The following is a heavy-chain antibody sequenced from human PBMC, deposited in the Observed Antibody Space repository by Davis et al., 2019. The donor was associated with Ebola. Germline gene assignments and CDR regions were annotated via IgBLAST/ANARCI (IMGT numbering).Heavy chain of an antibody. D-gene: IGHD3-10*01. CDR1: GFSFSGYW. J-gene: IGHJ4*02. CDR2: INSDGSST. V-gene: IGHV3-74*01. Sequence: GESLKISCAASGFSFSGYWMHWVRQAPGKGPLWVSRINSDGSSTSYADSVKGRFTIPRDNAKNTLYLQMNSLRAEDTAVYYCAGEVWSSIDYWGQGTLVTVSS. CDR3: AGEVWSSIDY.